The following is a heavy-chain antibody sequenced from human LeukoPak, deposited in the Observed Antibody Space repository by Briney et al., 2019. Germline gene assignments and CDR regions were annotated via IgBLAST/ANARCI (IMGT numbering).Heavy chain of an antibody. J-gene: IGHJ4*02. CDR2: MNPNSGNT. CDR3: ARDCSSTSCYATIDY. D-gene: IGHD2-2*01. CDR1: GYTFTSYD. Sequence: ASVKVSCKASGYTFTSYDINWVRQATGQGLEWMGWMNPNSGNTGYAQKLQGRVTMTTDTSTSTAYMELRSLRSDDTAVYYCARDCSSTSCYATIDYWGQGTLVTVSS. V-gene: IGHV1-8*01.